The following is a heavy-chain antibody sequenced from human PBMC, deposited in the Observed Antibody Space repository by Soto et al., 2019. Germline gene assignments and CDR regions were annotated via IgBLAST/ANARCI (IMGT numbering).Heavy chain of an antibody. CDR1: GYTFTSYG. D-gene: IGHD5-12*01. V-gene: IGHV1-18*01. Sequence: QVQLVQSGAEVKKPGASVKVSCKASGYTFTSYGISWVRQAPGQGLEWMGWISAYNGNTNYAQKLQGRVTMTTDTATSTAYMELRSLRSDDTAVYYCARFLFTRARNPGGYSGYDYWGQGTLVTVSS. J-gene: IGHJ4*02. CDR2: ISAYNGNT. CDR3: ARFLFTRARNPGGYSGYDY.